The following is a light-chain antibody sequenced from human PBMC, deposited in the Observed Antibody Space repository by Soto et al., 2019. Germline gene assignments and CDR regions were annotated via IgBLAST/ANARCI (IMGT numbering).Light chain of an antibody. CDR2: GAS. V-gene: IGKV3-15*01. J-gene: IGKJ2*01. Sequence: EIVMTQSPATLSVSPGERATLSCRASQSISSNLAWYHQRPGQAPRPLIYGASTRATGIPTRFSGGGSGTEFTLTISSLQSEDFEVYYCQQFDNWPPYTFGQGTKLEI. CDR3: QQFDNWPPYT. CDR1: QSISSN.